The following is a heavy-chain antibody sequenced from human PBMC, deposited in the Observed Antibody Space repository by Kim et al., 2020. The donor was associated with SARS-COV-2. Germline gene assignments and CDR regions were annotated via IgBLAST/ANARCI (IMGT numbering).Heavy chain of an antibody. CDR1: GYSFTSYW. J-gene: IGHJ5*02. D-gene: IGHD6-13*01. CDR2: IYPGDSDT. CDR3: ARHPVSSSWLPYNWFDP. V-gene: IGHV5-51*01. Sequence: EESLKISCKGSGYSFTSYWIGWVRQMPGKGLEWMGIIYPGDSDTRYSPSFQGQVTISADKSISTAYLQWSSLKASDTAMYYCARHPVSSSWLPYNWFDPWGQGTLVTVSS.